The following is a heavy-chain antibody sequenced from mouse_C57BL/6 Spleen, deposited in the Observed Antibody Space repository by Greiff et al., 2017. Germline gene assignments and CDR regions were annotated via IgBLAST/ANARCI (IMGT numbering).Heavy chain of an antibody. CDR1: GYTFTSYW. CDR2: IDPNSGGT. Sequence: KQSCKASGYTFTSYWMHWVKQRPGRGLEWIGRIDPNSGGTKYNEKFKSKATLTVDKPSSTAYMQLSSLTSEDSAVYYCASYYYGSSLWYFDVWGTGTTVTVSS. J-gene: IGHJ1*03. V-gene: IGHV1-72*01. D-gene: IGHD1-1*01. CDR3: ASYYYGSSLWYFDV.